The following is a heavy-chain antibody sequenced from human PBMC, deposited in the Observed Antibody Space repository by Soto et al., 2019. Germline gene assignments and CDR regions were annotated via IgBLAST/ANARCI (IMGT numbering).Heavy chain of an antibody. V-gene: IGHV1-69*13. CDR1: GGTFSSYA. Sequence: GASVKVSCKASGGTFSSYAISWVRQAPGQGLEWMGGIIPIFGTANYAQKFQGRVTITADESTSTAYMELSSLRSEDTAVYYCASTKNWTHYYYGMDVWGQGTTVTVSS. J-gene: IGHJ6*02. D-gene: IGHD1-1*01. CDR2: IIPIFGTA. CDR3: ASTKNWTHYYYGMDV.